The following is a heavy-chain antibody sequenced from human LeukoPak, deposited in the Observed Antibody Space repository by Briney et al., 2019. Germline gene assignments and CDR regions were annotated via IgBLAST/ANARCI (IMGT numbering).Heavy chain of an antibody. CDR3: ARVDGDYGPFDY. Sequence: TGGSLRLSCAASGFTFSSYAMHWVRQAPGKGLEWVAVISCDGSNKYYADSVKGRFTISRDNSKNTLYLQMNSLRAEDTAVYYCARVDGDYGPFDYWGQGTLVTVSS. D-gene: IGHD4-17*01. CDR1: GFTFSSYA. CDR2: ISCDGSNK. J-gene: IGHJ4*02. V-gene: IGHV3-30*04.